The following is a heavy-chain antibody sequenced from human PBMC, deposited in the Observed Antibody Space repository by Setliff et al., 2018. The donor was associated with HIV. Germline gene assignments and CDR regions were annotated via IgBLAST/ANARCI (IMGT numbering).Heavy chain of an antibody. J-gene: IGHJ3*02. D-gene: IGHD6-19*01. CDR1: GYTLTELS. Sequence: VKVSCKASGYTLTELSRHWVRQAPGKGLEWMGGFDPEDGNTIYAQKFQGRVTMTADTSTDTAYMELSSLRSEDTAVYYCATVSHTNVAAHDAFDIWGQGTMVTVSS. CDR3: ATVSHTNVAAHDAFDI. V-gene: IGHV1-24*01. CDR2: FDPEDGNT.